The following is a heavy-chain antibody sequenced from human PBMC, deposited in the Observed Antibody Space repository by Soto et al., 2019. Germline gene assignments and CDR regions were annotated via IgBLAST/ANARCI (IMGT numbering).Heavy chain of an antibody. CDR3: ARGRDYDILTGSGNWFDP. V-gene: IGHV4-4*02. CDR1: SGSISSSNW. D-gene: IGHD3-9*01. Sequence: PSETLSLTCAVSSGSISSSNWWSWVRQPPGKGLEWIGEIYHSGSTNYNPSLKSRVTISVDKSKNQFSLKLSSVTAADTAVYYCARGRDYDILTGSGNWFDPWGQGTLVTVSS. CDR2: IYHSGST. J-gene: IGHJ5*02.